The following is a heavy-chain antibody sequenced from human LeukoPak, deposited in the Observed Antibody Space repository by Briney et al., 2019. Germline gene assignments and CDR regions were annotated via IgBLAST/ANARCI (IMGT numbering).Heavy chain of an antibody. D-gene: IGHD6-19*01. CDR1: GGSVSSGSYY. V-gene: IGHV3-23*01. J-gene: IGHJ4*02. Sequence: PSETLSLTCTVSGGSVSSGSYYWSWIRQPPGKGLEWVSAISGSGGSTYYADSVKGRFTISRDNSKNTLYLQMNSLRAEDTAVYYCAKEEGSSGWQYYFDYWGQGALVTVSS. CDR2: ISGSGGST. CDR3: AKEEGSSGWQYYFDY.